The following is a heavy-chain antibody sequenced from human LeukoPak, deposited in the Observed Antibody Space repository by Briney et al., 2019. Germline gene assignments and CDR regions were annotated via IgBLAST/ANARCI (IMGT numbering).Heavy chain of an antibody. J-gene: IGHJ4*02. V-gene: IGHV3-23*01. Sequence: GGSLRLSCAASGFTFSSYAMSWVRRAPEKGLEWGSTISGSGGGTYYADSVKGRFTISRDDSKNTLYLQMNSLRAEDTAVYYCAKDLGRYRNNYFDYWGQGTLVTVSS. CDR3: AKDLGRYRNNYFDY. CDR1: GFTFSSYA. D-gene: IGHD1-26*01. CDR2: ISGSGGGT.